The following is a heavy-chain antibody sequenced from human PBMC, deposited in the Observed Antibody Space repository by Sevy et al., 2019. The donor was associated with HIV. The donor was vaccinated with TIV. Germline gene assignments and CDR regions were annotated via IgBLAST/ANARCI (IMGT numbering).Heavy chain of an antibody. D-gene: IGHD2-8*01. CDR1: GFTFSSYA. Sequence: GGSLRLSCAASGFTFSSYAMHWVRQAPGKGLEWVAVISYDGSNKYYADSVKGRFTISRDNSKNTLYLQMNSLRAEDTAVYYCARDLFCTNGVCYYYDGMDVWGQGTTVTVSS. CDR2: ISYDGSNK. CDR3: ARDLFCTNGVCYYYDGMDV. J-gene: IGHJ6*02. V-gene: IGHV3-30-3*01.